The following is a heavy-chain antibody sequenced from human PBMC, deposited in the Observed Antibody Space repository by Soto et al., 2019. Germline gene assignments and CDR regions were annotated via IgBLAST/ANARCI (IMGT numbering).Heavy chain of an antibody. V-gene: IGHV4-30-4*01. CDR3: ARRSSGWYFDY. Sequence: SETLSLTCTVSGGSISSGDYYWSWIRQPPGKGLEWIGYIYYSGSTYYNPSLKSRVTISVDTSKNQFSLKLSSVTAEDTAVYYCARRSSGWYFDYWGQGTLVTVSS. J-gene: IGHJ4*02. CDR2: IYYSGST. D-gene: IGHD6-19*01. CDR1: GGSISSGDYY.